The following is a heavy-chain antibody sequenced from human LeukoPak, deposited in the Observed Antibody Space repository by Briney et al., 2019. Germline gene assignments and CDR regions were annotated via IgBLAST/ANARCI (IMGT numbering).Heavy chain of an antibody. CDR3: ARFAAGGSYYYYMDV. CDR1: GFTFPSYG. Sequence: GGSLRLSCAASGFTFPSYGMHWVRQAPGKGLEWVAFIWYDGNNKYYADSVEGRFTISRDNAKNSLYLQMNSLRADDTAVYYCARFAAGGSYYYYMDVWGKGTTVTVSS. D-gene: IGHD6-25*01. CDR2: IWYDGNNK. V-gene: IGHV3-33*01. J-gene: IGHJ6*03.